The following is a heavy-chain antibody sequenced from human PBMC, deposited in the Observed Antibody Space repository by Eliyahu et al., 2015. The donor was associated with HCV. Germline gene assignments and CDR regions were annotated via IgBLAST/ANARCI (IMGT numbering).Heavy chain of an antibody. V-gene: IGHV4-39*01. D-gene: IGHD3-22*01. CDR1: GGSISSSSYY. Sequence: QLQLQESGPGLVKPSETLSLTCTVSGGSISSSSYYWGWIRQPPGKGLEWIGSIYYSGSTYYNPSLKSRVTISVDTSKNQFSLKLSSVTAADTAVYYCARRYYDSSGSYYFDYWGQGTLVTVSS. CDR2: IYYSGST. CDR3: ARRYYDSSGSYYFDY. J-gene: IGHJ4*02.